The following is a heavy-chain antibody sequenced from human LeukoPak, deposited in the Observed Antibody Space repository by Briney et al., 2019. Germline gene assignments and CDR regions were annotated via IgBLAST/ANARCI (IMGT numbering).Heavy chain of an antibody. CDR3: AKDSRLILWFGELLDRHDYFDY. CDR1: GFTVSSNS. Sequence: GGSLRLSCTVSGFTVSSNSMSWVRQAPGKGLEWVSFIYSDNTHYSDSVKGRFTISRDNSKNTLYLQMNSLRAEDTAVYYCAKDSRLILWFGELLDRHDYFDYWGQGTLVTVSS. CDR2: IYSDNT. V-gene: IGHV3-53*01. J-gene: IGHJ4*02. D-gene: IGHD3-10*01.